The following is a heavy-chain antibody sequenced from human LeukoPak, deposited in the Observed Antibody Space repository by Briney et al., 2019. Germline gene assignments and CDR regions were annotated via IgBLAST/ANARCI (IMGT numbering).Heavy chain of an antibody. CDR2: ISYDGSNK. D-gene: IGHD3-9*01. Sequence: GGSLRLSCAASGFTFSSYAMHWVSQAPGKGLEWVAVISYDGSNKYYADSVKGRFTIYRDNSKNTLYLQMNSLRAEDTAVYYCARGPVFLTGSLDYWGQGTLVTVSS. J-gene: IGHJ4*02. CDR3: ARGPVFLTGSLDY. V-gene: IGHV3-30*01. CDR1: GFTFSSYA.